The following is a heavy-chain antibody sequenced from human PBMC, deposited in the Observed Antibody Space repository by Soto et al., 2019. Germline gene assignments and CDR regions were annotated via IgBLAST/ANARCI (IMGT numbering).Heavy chain of an antibody. CDR3: ARLNFYDSMGEGSSSNP. Sequence: ASVKVSCKASGYTFNDYYVHWVRQAPGQGLEWRRYINPHGGDKKYAQKFQGRVTMNRDTSTSTAYMQFSRPTSDDTAXYYSARLNFYDSMGEGSSSNPWGQGNPVTVSS. CDR1: GYTFNDYY. D-gene: IGHD3-16*01. J-gene: IGHJ5*02. V-gene: IGHV1-2*02. CDR2: INPHGGDK.